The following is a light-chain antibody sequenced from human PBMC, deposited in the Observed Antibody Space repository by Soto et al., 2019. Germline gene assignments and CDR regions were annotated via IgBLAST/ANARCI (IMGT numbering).Light chain of an antibody. CDR1: SSDVGGYNY. J-gene: IGLJ1*01. CDR2: EVS. CDR3: SSYTSSSTLDV. Sequence: QSVLTQPASVSGSPGQSITISCTGTSSDVGGYNYVSWYQQHPGKAPKLMIHEVSNRPSGVSDRFSGSKSGNTASLTISGLQPEDEADYYCSSYTSSSTLDVFGTGTKLTVL. V-gene: IGLV2-14*01.